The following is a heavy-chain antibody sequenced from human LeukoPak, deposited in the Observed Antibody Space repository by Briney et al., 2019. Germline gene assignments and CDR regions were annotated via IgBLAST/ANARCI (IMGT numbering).Heavy chain of an antibody. J-gene: IGHJ5*02. V-gene: IGHV3-7*01. Sequence: PGGSLRLSCAASGFTFSSYWMHWVRQAPGKGLEWVANIKQDGSEKYYVDSVKGRFTISRDNAKNSLYLQMNSLRAEDTAVYYCARSLIIGYCSSTSCYGEYNWFDPWGQGTLVTVSS. CDR1: GFTFSSYW. CDR2: IKQDGSEK. CDR3: ARSLIIGYCSSTSCYGEYNWFDP. D-gene: IGHD2-2*01.